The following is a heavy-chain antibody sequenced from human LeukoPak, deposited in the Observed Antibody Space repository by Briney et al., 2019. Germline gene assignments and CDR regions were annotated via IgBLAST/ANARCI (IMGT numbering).Heavy chain of an antibody. CDR2: ISASGGNT. D-gene: IGHD1/OR15-1a*01. V-gene: IGHV3-23*01. J-gene: IGHJ6*03. Sequence: GGSPSLSCAASGFTVSNFAMTWVRQAPGKGLECVSVISASGGNTYYADSVKGRFTISRDNSRNTLHLQMNSLRAEDTAVYYCAKLAGRTNYYIDVSGKGTTVTVSS. CDR1: GFTVSNFA. CDR3: AKLAGRTNYYIDV.